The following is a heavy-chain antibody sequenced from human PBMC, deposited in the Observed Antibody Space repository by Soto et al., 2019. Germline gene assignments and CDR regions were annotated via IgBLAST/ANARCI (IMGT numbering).Heavy chain of an antibody. D-gene: IGHD3-10*01. CDR1: GFTFSGYA. CDR3: GFKGTFYSHY. Sequence: GGSLRLSCAGSGFTFSGYAMTWVRQAPGKGLEWVSVISTSGDRPAYADSVKGRFAISRDNSKNMLYLQMNSLSVEDTGIYYCGFKGTFYSHYWAHGTQVTVYS. J-gene: IGHJ4*01. V-gene: IGHV3-23*01. CDR2: ISTSGDRP.